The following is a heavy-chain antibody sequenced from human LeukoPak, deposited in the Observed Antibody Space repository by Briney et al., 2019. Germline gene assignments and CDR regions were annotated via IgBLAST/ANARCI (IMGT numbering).Heavy chain of an antibody. V-gene: IGHV1-3*01. Sequence: GASVKVSCKASGYTFTSYAMHWVRQAPGQRLEWMGWINAGNGNTKYSQKFQSRVTITRDTSASTAYMELSSLRSEDTAVYYCARDPIVVVPAATGYYYGMDVWGQGTTVTVSS. CDR3: ARDPIVVVPAATGYYYGMDV. CDR2: INAGNGNT. J-gene: IGHJ6*02. CDR1: GYTFTSYA. D-gene: IGHD2-2*01.